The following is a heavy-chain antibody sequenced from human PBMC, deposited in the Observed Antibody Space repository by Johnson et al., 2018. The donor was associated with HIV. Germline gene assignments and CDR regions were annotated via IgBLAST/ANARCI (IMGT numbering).Heavy chain of an antibody. Sequence: VQLVESGGGVVRPGGSLRLSCAASGFTFDDYGMSWVRQAPGKGLEWVSGINWNGGSTGYADSVKGRFTISRDNAKNSLYLQINSLRAEDTALYYCARVGDRAMIVGGTDAFDIWGQGTMVTVSS. CDR1: GFTFDDYG. CDR2: INWNGGST. V-gene: IGHV3-20*04. J-gene: IGHJ3*02. D-gene: IGHD3-22*01. CDR3: ARVGDRAMIVGGTDAFDI.